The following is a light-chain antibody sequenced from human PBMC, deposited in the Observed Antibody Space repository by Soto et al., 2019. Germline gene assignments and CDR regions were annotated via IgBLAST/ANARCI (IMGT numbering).Light chain of an antibody. J-gene: IGLJ3*02. V-gene: IGLV2-23*02. CDR3: CSYAGNNAVV. Sequence: QLVLTQPASVSGSRGQSITISCTGTSSNVGSYNFVSWYRQYPGKAPELIIYEVSQRPSTFFNRFSGSKSGNTASLTISGLQSDDEADYYCCSYAGNNAVVFGGGTKVTVL. CDR2: EVS. CDR1: SSNVGSYNF.